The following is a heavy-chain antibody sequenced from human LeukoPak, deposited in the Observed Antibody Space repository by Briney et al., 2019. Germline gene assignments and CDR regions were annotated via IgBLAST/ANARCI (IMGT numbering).Heavy chain of an antibody. CDR2: INHSGST. Sequence: SETLSLTCAVYSGSFSGYYWSWIRQPPGKGLEWIGEINHSGSTNYNPSLKSRVTISVDTSKNQFSLKLSSVTAADTAVYYCARHKDSRSFDAFDIWGQGTMVTVSS. D-gene: IGHD6-6*01. J-gene: IGHJ3*02. CDR1: SGSFSGYY. CDR3: ARHKDSRSFDAFDI. V-gene: IGHV4-34*01.